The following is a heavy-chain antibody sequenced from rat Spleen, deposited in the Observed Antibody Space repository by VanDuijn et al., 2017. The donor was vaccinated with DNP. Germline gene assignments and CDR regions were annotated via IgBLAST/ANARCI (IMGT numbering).Heavy chain of an antibody. D-gene: IGHD1-12*01. CDR2: ISASGGST. J-gene: IGHJ2*01. CDR1: GFIFSDYN. Sequence: EVQLVESGGGLLQPGRSRKLSCAASGFIFSDYNMAWVRQAPKKGLEWVASISASGGSTSYRDSVKGRFTISRDNAKTTLYLQMDSLRSEDTATYYCARWITNAHLDYWGQGVMVTVSS. CDR3: ARWITNAHLDY. V-gene: IGHV5-7*01.